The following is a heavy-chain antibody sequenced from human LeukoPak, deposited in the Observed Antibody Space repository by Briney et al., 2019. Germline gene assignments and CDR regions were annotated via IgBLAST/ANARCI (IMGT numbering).Heavy chain of an antibody. CDR3: ARGHGSGSYYTDFDY. J-gene: IGHJ4*02. D-gene: IGHD3-10*01. CDR1: GFTFSSYS. CDR2: ISSSSSYI. Sequence: GGSLRLSCAASGFTFSSYSMNWVRQAPGKGLEWVSSISSSSSYIYYADSVKGRFTISRDNAKNSLYLQMNSLRAEDTAVYYCARGHGSGSYYTDFDYWGQGTLVTVSS. V-gene: IGHV3-21*01.